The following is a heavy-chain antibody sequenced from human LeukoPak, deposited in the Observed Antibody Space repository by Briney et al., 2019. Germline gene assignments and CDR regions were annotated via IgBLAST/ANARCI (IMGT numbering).Heavy chain of an antibody. D-gene: IGHD6-19*01. CDR3: ATPRYSSGWSDFDY. Sequence: TGGSLRLSCAASGSAFSSYAMSWVRQAPGKGLEWVSAISGSGGSTYYADSVKGRFTISRDNSKSTLYLQMNSLRAEDTAVYYCATPRYSSGWSDFDYWGQGALVTVSS. CDR2: ISGSGGST. V-gene: IGHV3-23*01. CDR1: GSAFSSYA. J-gene: IGHJ4*02.